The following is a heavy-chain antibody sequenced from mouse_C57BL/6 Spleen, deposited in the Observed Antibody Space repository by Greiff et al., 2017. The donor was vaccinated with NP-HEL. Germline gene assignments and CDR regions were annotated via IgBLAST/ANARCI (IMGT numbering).Heavy chain of an antibody. V-gene: IGHV1-18*01. Sequence: VQLQQSGPELVKPGASVKIPCKASGYTFTDYNMDWVKQSHGKSLEWIGDINPNNGGTIYNQKFKGKATLTVDKSSSTAYMELRSLTSEYTAVYYGSRSRYGSRLDYWGQGTSVTVSS. J-gene: IGHJ4*01. D-gene: IGHD1-1*01. CDR2: INPNNGGT. CDR3: SRSRYGSRLDY. CDR1: GYTFTDYN.